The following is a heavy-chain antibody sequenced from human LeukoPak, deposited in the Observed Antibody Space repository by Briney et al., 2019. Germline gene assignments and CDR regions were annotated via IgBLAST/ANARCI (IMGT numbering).Heavy chain of an antibody. CDR3: ARDVWFDP. CDR2: ISRGGSTI. CDR1: GFTFSSHE. Sequence: GVSLRLSCAASGFTFSSHEMNWVRQPPGKGLEWVSYISRGGSTIYYADSVKGRFTVSRDNDKNSLYLQMNSLRAEDTALYYCARDVWFDPWGQGTLVT. V-gene: IGHV3-48*03. J-gene: IGHJ5*02.